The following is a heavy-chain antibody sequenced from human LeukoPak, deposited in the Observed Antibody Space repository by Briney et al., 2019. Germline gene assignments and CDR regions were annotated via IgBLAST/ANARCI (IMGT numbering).Heavy chain of an antibody. D-gene: IGHD3-22*01. V-gene: IGHV3-30*02. Sequence: GGSLRLSCAASGFTFSSYGMHWVRRAPGKGLEWVAFIRYDGSNKYYADSVKGRFTISRDNSKNTLYLQMNSLRAEDTAVYYCAKDGRYYYDSRATSNYYYYYYMDVWGKGTTVTISS. J-gene: IGHJ6*03. CDR2: IRYDGSNK. CDR1: GFTFSSYG. CDR3: AKDGRYYYDSRATSNYYYYYYMDV.